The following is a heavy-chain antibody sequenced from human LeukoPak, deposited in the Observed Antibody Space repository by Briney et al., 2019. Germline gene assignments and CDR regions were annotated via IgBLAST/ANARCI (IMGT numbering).Heavy chain of an antibody. CDR2: IYTSGST. CDR1: GGSISSGSYY. J-gene: IGHJ6*02. D-gene: IGHD4-17*01. V-gene: IGHV4-61*02. CDR3: ARVHGVYYYGMDV. Sequence: PSETLSLTCTVSGGSISSGSYYWSWIRQPAGKGLEWIGRIYTSGSTNYNPSLKSRVTISVDTSKNQFSLKLSSVTAADTAVYYCARVHGVYYYGMDVWGQGTTVTVSS.